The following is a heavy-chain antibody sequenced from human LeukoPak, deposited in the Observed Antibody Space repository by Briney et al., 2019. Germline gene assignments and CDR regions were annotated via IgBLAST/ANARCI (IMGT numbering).Heavy chain of an antibody. CDR2: INTDGSNT. CDR3: VRGPVSHWGVDV. D-gene: IGHD1-1*01. Sequence: GGSLRLSCAASGFTFGSYWMHWVRQAPGKGLVWVSHINTDGSNTNYADSVKGRFTISRDNAKNTVYLQLNRLRVEDTAVYYCVRGPVSHWGVDVWGQGSTVTVSS. J-gene: IGHJ6*02. V-gene: IGHV3-74*01. CDR1: GFTFGSYW.